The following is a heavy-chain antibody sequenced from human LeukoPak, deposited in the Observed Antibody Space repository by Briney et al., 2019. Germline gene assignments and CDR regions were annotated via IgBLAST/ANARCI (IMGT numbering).Heavy chain of an antibody. Sequence: GGSLRLSCAASGFTFSNAWMSWVRQAPGKGLEWVSGISSSGSSTFFADHVKGRFTIAGDNAKSSLYLQMNTLQAEDTAVYYCARRATGSSSLFYYYMDVWGKGTTVSVSS. CDR3: ARRATGSSSLFYYYMDV. J-gene: IGHJ6*03. V-gene: IGHV3-23*01. D-gene: IGHD1-26*01. CDR1: GFTFSNAW. CDR2: ISSSGSST.